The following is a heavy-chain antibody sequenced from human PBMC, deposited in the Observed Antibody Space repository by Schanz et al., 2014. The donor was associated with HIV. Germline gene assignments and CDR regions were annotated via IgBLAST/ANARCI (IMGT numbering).Heavy chain of an antibody. V-gene: IGHV3-30*18. D-gene: IGHD5-18*01. J-gene: IGHJ4*02. CDR1: GFSFSDYH. Sequence: QVQLVESGGDLVKPGGSLRLSCTASGFSFSDYHMSWIRQAPGKGLEWVAVISYDGRNKYFADSVKGRFTISRDNVKNSLYLNMYSLRAEDTAVYFCAKSNGGDTAVVQYYFDYWGQGTLVSVSS. CDR2: ISYDGRNK. CDR3: AKSNGGDTAVVQYYFDY.